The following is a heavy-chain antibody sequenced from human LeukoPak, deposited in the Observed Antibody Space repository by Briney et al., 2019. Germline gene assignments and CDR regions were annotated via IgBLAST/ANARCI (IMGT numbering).Heavy chain of an antibody. Sequence: ASVKVSCKVSGYTLTELSMYWVRQAPGKGLEWMGGFDPEDGETIYAQKFQGRVTMTEDTSTDTAYMELSSLRSEDTAVYYCARLGIHHCSGGSCYLHDAFHMWGQGTMVTVSS. V-gene: IGHV1-24*01. J-gene: IGHJ3*02. CDR3: ARLGIHHCSGGSCYLHDAFHM. CDR1: GYTLTELS. D-gene: IGHD2-15*01. CDR2: FDPEDGET.